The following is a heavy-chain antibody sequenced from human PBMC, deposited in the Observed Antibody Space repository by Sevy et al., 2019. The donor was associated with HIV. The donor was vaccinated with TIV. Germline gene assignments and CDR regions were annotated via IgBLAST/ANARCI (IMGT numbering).Heavy chain of an antibody. D-gene: IGHD5-12*01. V-gene: IGHV3-48*01. Sequence: GGSLRLSCAVSGFTFTSYAMNWVRQAPGKGLEWASYISGSSTTIYYADSVKGRFTISRDNAKNSLYLQMNSLRAEDTAVYYCAREGGYSDQGMDVWGQGTTVTVSS. J-gene: IGHJ6*02. CDR2: ISGSSTTI. CDR3: AREGGYSDQGMDV. CDR1: GFTFTSYA.